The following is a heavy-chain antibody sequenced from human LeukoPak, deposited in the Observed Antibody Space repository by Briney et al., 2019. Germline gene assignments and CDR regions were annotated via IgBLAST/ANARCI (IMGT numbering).Heavy chain of an antibody. CDR2: VNPNSGNT. Sequence: ASVKVSCKASGYTFTSYDINWVRQATGQGLEWMGWVNPNSGNTGYAQKFQGRVTMTRNTSISTAYMELSSLRSEDTAVYYCARTPTRCLRLRDHTAENWYFDLWGRGTVVTVSS. J-gene: IGHJ2*01. CDR1: GYTFTSYD. V-gene: IGHV1-8*01. CDR3: ARTPTRCLRLRDHTAENWYFDL. D-gene: IGHD5-12*01.